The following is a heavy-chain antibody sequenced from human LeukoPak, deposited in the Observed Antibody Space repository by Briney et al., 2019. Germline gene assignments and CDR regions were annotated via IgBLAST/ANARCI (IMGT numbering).Heavy chain of an antibody. CDR3: ARDITMVRGVIRFDP. CDR2: IYYSGST. D-gene: IGHD3-10*01. V-gene: IGHV4-30-4*01. Sequence: SETLSLTCTVSGGSISSGDYYWSWIRQPPGKGLEWIGYIYYSGSTYYNPSLKSRVTISVDTSKNQFSLKLSSVTAADTAVYYCARDITMVRGVIRFDPWGQGTLSPSPQ. J-gene: IGHJ5*02. CDR1: GGSISSGDYY.